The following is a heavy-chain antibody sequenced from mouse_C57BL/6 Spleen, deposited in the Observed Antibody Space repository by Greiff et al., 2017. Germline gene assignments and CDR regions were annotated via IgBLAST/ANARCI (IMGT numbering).Heavy chain of an antibody. Sequence: QVQLKQPGAELVKPGASVKLSCKASGYTFTSYWMHWVKQRPGQGLEWIGIIHPNSGSTNYNEKFKSKATLTVDKSSSTAYMQLSSLTSEDSAVYYCARRDGYYEGYFEVWGTGTTVTVSS. CDR2: IHPNSGST. V-gene: IGHV1-64*01. D-gene: IGHD2-3*01. CDR1: GYTFTSYW. J-gene: IGHJ1*03. CDR3: ARRDGYYEGYFEV.